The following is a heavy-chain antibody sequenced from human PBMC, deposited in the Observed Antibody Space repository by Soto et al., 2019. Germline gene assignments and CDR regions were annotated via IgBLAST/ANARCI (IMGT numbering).Heavy chain of an antibody. CDR1: GFTFSSYA. D-gene: IGHD4-17*01. CDR3: ARSSYGDGAIYYFDY. CDR2: ISSNGGST. J-gene: IGHJ4*02. Sequence: GGSLRLSCAASGFTFSSYAMHWVRQAPGKGLEYVSAISSNGGSTYYANSVKGRFTISRDNSKNTLYLQMGSLRAEDMAVYYCARSSYGDGAIYYFDYWGQGTLVTVSS. V-gene: IGHV3-64*01.